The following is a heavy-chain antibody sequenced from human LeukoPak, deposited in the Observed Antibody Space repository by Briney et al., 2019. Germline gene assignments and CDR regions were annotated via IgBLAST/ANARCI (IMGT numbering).Heavy chain of an antibody. Sequence: KPSETLSLTCAVYGGSFSGYYWSWIRQPPGKGLEWIREINHSGSTNYNPSLKSRVTISVDTSRNQFSLKLSSVTAADTAVYYCATRYSSGWYRSWGQGTLVTVSS. V-gene: IGHV4-34*01. D-gene: IGHD6-19*01. CDR1: GGSFSGYY. CDR3: ATRYSSGWYRS. CDR2: INHSGST. J-gene: IGHJ4*02.